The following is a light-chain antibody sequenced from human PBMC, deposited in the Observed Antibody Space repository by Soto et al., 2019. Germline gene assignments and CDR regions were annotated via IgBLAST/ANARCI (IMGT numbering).Light chain of an antibody. CDR3: QVWDSSSDQYV. J-gene: IGLJ1*01. CDR1: NIGSKS. Sequence: SYELTQPPSVSVAPGKTARITCGGNNIGSKSVHWYQQKPGQAPVLVIYYDSDRPSGIPERFSGSNSGNTATLTISRVEAGEEADYYCQVWDSSSDQYVFGTGTKVTVL. CDR2: YDS. V-gene: IGLV3-21*04.